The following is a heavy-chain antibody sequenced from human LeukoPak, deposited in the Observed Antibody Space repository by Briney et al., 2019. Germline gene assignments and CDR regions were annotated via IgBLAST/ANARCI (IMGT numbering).Heavy chain of an antibody. CDR2: MNPNSGNT. J-gene: IGHJ6*02. CDR1: GYTFTSYD. V-gene: IGHV1-8*01. D-gene: IGHD3-3*01. Sequence: ASVTVSCKASGYTFTSYDINWVRQATGQGLEWMGWMNPNSGNTGYAQKFQGRVTMTRNTSISTAYMELSSLRSEDTAVYYCARGAVGNFWSGYPSYYYGMDVWGQGTTVTVSS. CDR3: ARGAVGNFWSGYPSYYYGMDV.